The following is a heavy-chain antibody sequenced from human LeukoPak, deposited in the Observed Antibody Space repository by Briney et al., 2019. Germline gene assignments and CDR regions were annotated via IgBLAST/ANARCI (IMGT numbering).Heavy chain of an antibody. CDR3: AKEMDFWRGYSNPFDF. Sequence: GGSLRLSCAASGFTFSNYGMHWVRQAPGKGLEWVAVIWYDERNKYYADSVKGRFTISRDNSKSTLYLQMNSLRAEDTAVYYCAKEMDFWRGYSNPFDFWGQGTLVTVSS. D-gene: IGHD3-3*01. CDR1: GFTFSNYG. CDR2: IWYDERNK. J-gene: IGHJ4*02. V-gene: IGHV3-33*06.